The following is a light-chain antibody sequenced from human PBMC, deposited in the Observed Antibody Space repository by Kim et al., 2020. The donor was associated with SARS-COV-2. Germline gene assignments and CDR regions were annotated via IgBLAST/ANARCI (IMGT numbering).Light chain of an antibody. CDR2: ENN. V-gene: IGLV6-57*01. CDR1: SGSSASSY. J-gene: IGLJ3*02. CDR3: QSYDASNRV. Sequence: GKTVAIACTRSSGSSASSYVQWYQQRPGSSPTTVIYENNQRPSGVPDRFSGSIDSSSNSASLTISGLKTDDEADYYCQSYDASNRVFGGGTQLTVL.